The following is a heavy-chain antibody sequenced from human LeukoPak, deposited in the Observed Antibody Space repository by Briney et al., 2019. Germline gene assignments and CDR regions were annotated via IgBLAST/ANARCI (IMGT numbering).Heavy chain of an antibody. CDR2: IYSGGST. J-gene: IGHJ4*02. Sequence: GGSLRLSCAASGSTVSSNYMSWVRQAPGKGLEWVSVIYSGGSTYYADSVKGRFTISRDNSKNTLYLQMNSLRAEDTAVYYCARARKYSGWDVYYFDYWGQGTLVTVSS. CDR3: ARARKYSGWDVYYFDY. V-gene: IGHV3-53*01. CDR1: GSTVSSNY. D-gene: IGHD6-19*01.